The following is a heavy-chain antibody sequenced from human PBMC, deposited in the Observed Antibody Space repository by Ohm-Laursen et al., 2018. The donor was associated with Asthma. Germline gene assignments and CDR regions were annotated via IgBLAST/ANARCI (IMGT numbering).Heavy chain of an antibody. J-gene: IGHJ5*02. D-gene: IGHD4-17*01. V-gene: IGHV3-9*01. CDR2: ISWNSGSI. Sequence: SLRLSCTASGYSFSLYSIHWIRQVPGKGLEWVSGISWNSGSIGYADSVKGRFTISRDNAKNSLYLQMNSLRPEDTAFYYCAKLVGVTTAWGQGTLVTVSS. CDR1: GYSFSLYS. CDR3: AKLVGVTTA.